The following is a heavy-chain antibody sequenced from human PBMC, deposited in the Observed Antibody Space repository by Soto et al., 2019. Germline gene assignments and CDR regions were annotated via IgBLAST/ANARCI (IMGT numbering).Heavy chain of an antibody. Sequence: PGGSLRLSCAASGFTFSSYGMHWVRQAPGKGLEWVAVISYDGSNKYYADSVKGRFTISRDNSKNTLYLQMNSLRAEDTAVYYCAKARSSSPDYYYYYGMDVWGQGTTVTVSS. CDR3: AKARSSSPDYYYYYGMDV. D-gene: IGHD6-6*01. J-gene: IGHJ6*02. CDR1: GFTFSSYG. V-gene: IGHV3-30*18. CDR2: ISYDGSNK.